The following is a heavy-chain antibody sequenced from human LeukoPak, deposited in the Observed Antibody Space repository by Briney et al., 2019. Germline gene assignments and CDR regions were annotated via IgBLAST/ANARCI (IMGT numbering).Heavy chain of an antibody. V-gene: IGHV4-34*01. D-gene: IGHD3-22*01. CDR1: GGSFSGYH. CDR2: NDRSGTT. Sequence: SETLSLTCTVYGGSFSGYHWSWIRQPPGKGLEWIGENDRSGTTNYNPSLKSRVTISVDTTMNHFSLKLSSVTAADTAVYYCARRSTYDSSGYYSRWGQGTLVTVSS. CDR3: ARRSTYDSSGYYSR. J-gene: IGHJ4*02.